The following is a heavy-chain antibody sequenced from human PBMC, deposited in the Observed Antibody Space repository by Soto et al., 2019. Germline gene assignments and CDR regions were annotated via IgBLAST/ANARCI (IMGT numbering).Heavy chain of an antibody. Sequence: QVQLVQSGAEVKKPGSSVKVSCKASGGTFSSYAISWVRQAPGQGLEWMGGIIPIFGTANYAQKFQGRVMITADESTSTAYMELSSLRSEDTAVYYCARNTDYCSGGSCYDWFDPWGQGTLVTVSS. J-gene: IGHJ5*02. D-gene: IGHD2-15*01. CDR1: GGTFSSYA. CDR2: IIPIFGTA. CDR3: ARNTDYCSGGSCYDWFDP. V-gene: IGHV1-69*01.